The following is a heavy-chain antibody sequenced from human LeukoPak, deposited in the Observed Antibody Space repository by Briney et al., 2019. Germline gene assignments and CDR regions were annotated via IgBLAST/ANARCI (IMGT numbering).Heavy chain of an antibody. CDR2: INPSGGST. CDR3: ARGTLALGFGELLLDI. D-gene: IGHD3-10*01. CDR1: GYTFTSYY. Sequence: ASVKVSCKASGYTFTSYYMHWVRQAPGQGLEWMGIINPSGGSTSYAQKFQGRVTMTRDTSTSTVYMEPSSLRSEDTAVYYCARGTLALGFGELLLDIWGQRTMVTVSS. V-gene: IGHV1-46*01. J-gene: IGHJ3*02.